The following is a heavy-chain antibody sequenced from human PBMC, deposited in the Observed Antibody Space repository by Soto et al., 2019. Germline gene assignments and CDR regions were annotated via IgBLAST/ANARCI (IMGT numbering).Heavy chain of an antibody. V-gene: IGHV4-59*01. J-gene: IGHJ4*02. CDR3: AXXXXXXLXDY. Sequence: PXXTLSLTCTVSGGSISSYYWSWIRQPPGXGLEWIGYVYYSGSTNYNPSLKSRVTISLDTSKNQFSLKLSSVTAADTAVYYCAXXXXXXLXDYWGQGTLVTVSS. CDR2: VYYSGST. CDR1: GGSISSYY.